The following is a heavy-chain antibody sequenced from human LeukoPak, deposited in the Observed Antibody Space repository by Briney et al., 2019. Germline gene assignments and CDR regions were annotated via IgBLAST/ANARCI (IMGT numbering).Heavy chain of an antibody. Sequence: ASVKVSCKVSGYTLTELSMHWVRQAPGKGLEWMGGFDPEDGETIYAQKFQGRVTMTEDTSTDTAYMELSSLRSDDTAVYYCARDTPNYDYVWGSYRFEEAAFDIWGQGTMVTVSS. V-gene: IGHV1-24*01. CDR2: FDPEDGET. CDR1: GYTLTELS. D-gene: IGHD3-16*02. CDR3: ARDTPNYDYVWGSYRFEEAAFDI. J-gene: IGHJ3*02.